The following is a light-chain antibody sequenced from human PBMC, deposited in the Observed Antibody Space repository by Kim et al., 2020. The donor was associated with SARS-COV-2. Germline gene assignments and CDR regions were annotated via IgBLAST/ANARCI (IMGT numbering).Light chain of an antibody. CDR2: GNN. Sequence: VTIACTGSSSNIGAGYDVHWYQQRPGTAPKLLIYGNNNRPSGVPDRFSGSKSGTSASLAITGLQAEDEADYYCQSYDNSLSVLYVFGTGTKVTVL. V-gene: IGLV1-40*01. CDR3: QSYDNSLSVLYV. J-gene: IGLJ1*01. CDR1: SSNIGAGYD.